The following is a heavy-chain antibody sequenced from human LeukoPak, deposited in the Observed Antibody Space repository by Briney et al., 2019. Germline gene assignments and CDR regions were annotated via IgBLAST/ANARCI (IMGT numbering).Heavy chain of an antibody. CDR1: GYTFTGYY. CDR3: AREFMTRKYYYDSSGYQGDYYYYYMDV. Sequence: GASVKVFCKASGYTFTGYYMHWVRQAPGQGLEWMGWINPNSGGTNYAQKFQGRVTMTRDTSISTAYMELSRLRSDDTAVYYCAREFMTRKYYYDSSGYQGDYYYYYMDVWGKGTTVTVSS. V-gene: IGHV1-2*02. CDR2: INPNSGGT. D-gene: IGHD3-22*01. J-gene: IGHJ6*03.